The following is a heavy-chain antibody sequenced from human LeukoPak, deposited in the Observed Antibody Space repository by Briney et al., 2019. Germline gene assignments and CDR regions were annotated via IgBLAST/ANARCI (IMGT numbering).Heavy chain of an antibody. CDR3: AREDGDKGAFDI. D-gene: IGHD7-27*01. V-gene: IGHV1-8*03. J-gene: IGHJ3*02. Sequence: GASVKVSCKASGYTFTSYDINWVRQATGQGLEWMGWMNPNSGNTGYAQKFQGRVTITRNTSISTAYMELSSLRSEDTAMYYCAREDGDKGAFDIWGQGTMVTVSS. CDR1: GYTFTSYD. CDR2: MNPNSGNT.